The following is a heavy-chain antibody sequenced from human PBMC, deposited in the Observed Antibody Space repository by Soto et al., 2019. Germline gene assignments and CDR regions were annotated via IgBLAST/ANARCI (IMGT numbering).Heavy chain of an antibody. V-gene: IGHV2-5*02. Sequence: QITLKESGPTLVKPTQTLTLTCTFSGFSGFSLSTSGVSVGWIRQPPGKALEWLALIYWDDDKRYSPSLKSRLTLTKDTSKNQVVLTMTNMDPVDTATYYCAHQLCGGDCYEYFQHWGQGTLVTVSS. CDR3: AHQLCGGDCYEYFQH. J-gene: IGHJ1*01. CDR2: IYWDDDK. D-gene: IGHD2-21*02. CDR1: GFSLSTSGVS.